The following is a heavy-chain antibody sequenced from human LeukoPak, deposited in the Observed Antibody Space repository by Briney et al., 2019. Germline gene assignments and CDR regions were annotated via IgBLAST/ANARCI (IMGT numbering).Heavy chain of an antibody. Sequence: GESLKISCKTSGYSFIDYWMVWVRQVPGKDREWMGIIYPEDSAIRYNPSFQGQVTNSADKSISTAYLQWSSLKASDTGIYYCARRADRSSSDYWGQGTLVTVSS. CDR2: IYPEDSAI. J-gene: IGHJ4*02. D-gene: IGHD6-6*01. CDR1: GYSFIDYW. CDR3: ARRADRSSSDY. V-gene: IGHV5-51*01.